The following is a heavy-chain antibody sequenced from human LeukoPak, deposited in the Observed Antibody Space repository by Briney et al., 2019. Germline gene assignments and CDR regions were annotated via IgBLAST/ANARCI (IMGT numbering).Heavy chain of an antibody. CDR2: IYYSGST. J-gene: IGHJ4*02. V-gene: IGHV4-39*01. CDR3: ARLKGYFDY. CDR1: GGSISSSTYY. Sequence: SETLSLTCTVSGGSISSSTYYWGWIRQPPGKGLEWIGSIYYSGSTYYNPSLKSRVTISVDTSKNQFSLKLSSVTAADTAVYYCARLKGYFDYWGQGTLVTVSS.